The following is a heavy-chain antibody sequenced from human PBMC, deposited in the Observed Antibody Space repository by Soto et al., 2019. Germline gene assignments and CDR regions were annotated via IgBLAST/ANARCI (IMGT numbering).Heavy chain of an antibody. Sequence: GGSLRLSCAASGFTFSSYGMHWVRQAPGKGLEWVAVISYDGSNKYYADSVKGRFTISRDNSKNTLYLQMNSLRAEDTAVYYCAKDRKKANIVVVPADTSFDPCGQGTLVTVSS. D-gene: IGHD2-2*01. CDR3: AKDRKKANIVVVPADTSFDP. J-gene: IGHJ5*02. V-gene: IGHV3-30*18. CDR1: GFTFSSYG. CDR2: ISYDGSNK.